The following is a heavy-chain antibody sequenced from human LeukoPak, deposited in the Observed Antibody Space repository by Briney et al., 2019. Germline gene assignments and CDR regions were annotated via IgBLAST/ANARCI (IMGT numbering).Heavy chain of an antibody. Sequence: SETLSLTCTVSGGSISSGGYYWSWIRQHPGKGLEWIGYIYYSGSTYYNPSLKSRVTISVDTSKNQFSLRLSSVTAADTAVYYCARDRSGSYGFAFDIWGLGTMVTVSS. J-gene: IGHJ3*02. CDR3: ARDRSGSYGFAFDI. D-gene: IGHD1-26*01. CDR2: IYYSGST. V-gene: IGHV4-31*03. CDR1: GGSISSGGYY.